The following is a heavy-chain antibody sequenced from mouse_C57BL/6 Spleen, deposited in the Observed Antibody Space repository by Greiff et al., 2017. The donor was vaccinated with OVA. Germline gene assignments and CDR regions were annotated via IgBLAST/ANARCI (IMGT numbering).Heavy chain of an antibody. D-gene: IGHD2-4*01. CDR1: GYTFTDYE. V-gene: IGHV1-15*01. CDR3: TREEDYDGSWFAY. CDR2: IDPETGGT. J-gene: IGHJ3*01. Sequence: QVQLQQSGAELVRPGASVTLSCKASGYTFTDYEMHWVKQTPVHGLEWIGAIDPETGGTAYNQKFKGKAILTADKSSSTAYMELRSLTSEDSAVYYCTREEDYDGSWFAYWGQGTLVTVSA.